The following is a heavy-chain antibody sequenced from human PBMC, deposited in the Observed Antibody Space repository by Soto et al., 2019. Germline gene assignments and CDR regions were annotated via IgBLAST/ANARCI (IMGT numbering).Heavy chain of an antibody. CDR1: GFTFSSYS. CDR3: ARDLGYCSGGSCYSVDY. J-gene: IGHJ4*02. Sequence: GGSLRLSCAASGFTFSSYSMNWVRQAPGKGLEWVSSISSSSSYIYYADSVKGRFTISRDNAKNSLYLQMNSLRAEDTAVYYCARDLGYCSGGSCYSVDYWGQGTLVTVSS. CDR2: ISSSSSYI. V-gene: IGHV3-21*01. D-gene: IGHD2-15*01.